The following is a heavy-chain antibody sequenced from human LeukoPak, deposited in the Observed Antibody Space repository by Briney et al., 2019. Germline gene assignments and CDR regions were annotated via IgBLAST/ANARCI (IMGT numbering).Heavy chain of an antibody. D-gene: IGHD3-3*01. V-gene: IGHV3-11*01. CDR1: GFILSDYY. CDR2: ISSSGSTI. CDR3: ARAIFFKEGTYYDFWSGQLNWFDP. Sequence: GGSLRLSCAASGFILSDYYMSWIRQAPGKGLEWVSYISSSGSTIYYADSVKGRFTISRDNAKNSLYLQMNSLRAEDTAVYYCARAIFFKEGTYYDFWSGQLNWFDPWGQGTLVTVSS. J-gene: IGHJ5*02.